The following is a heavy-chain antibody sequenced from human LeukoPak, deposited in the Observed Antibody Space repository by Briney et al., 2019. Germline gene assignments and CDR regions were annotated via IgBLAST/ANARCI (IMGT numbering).Heavy chain of an antibody. V-gene: IGHV3-23*01. CDR1: GFTFSSYA. CDR3: AKGLXQWXAXXTXDY. J-gene: IGHJ4*02. Sequence: GGSLRLSCAASGFTFSSYAMSWVRQAPGKGLEWVSAISGSGGSTYYTDSVKGRFTISRDNSKNTLYLQMNSLRAEDTAVYYCAKGLXQWXAXXTXDYWGQXTXVTVSS. CDR2: ISGSGGST. D-gene: IGHD6-19*01.